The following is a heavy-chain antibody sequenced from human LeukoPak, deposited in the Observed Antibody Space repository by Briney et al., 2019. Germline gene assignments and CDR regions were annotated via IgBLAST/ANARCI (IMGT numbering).Heavy chain of an antibody. J-gene: IGHJ6*03. Sequence: PSETLSLTCTVSGGSISTYYWSWIRQPAGKGLEWIGRIFTSGTNYNPSLKSRVTMSVDTSKNQFSLKLTSVTAADTAVYYCARDPGEYQLPYMDVWGKGTTVTVSS. V-gene: IGHV4-4*07. D-gene: IGHD2-2*01. CDR2: IFTSGT. CDR3: ARDPGEYQLPYMDV. CDR1: GGSISTYY.